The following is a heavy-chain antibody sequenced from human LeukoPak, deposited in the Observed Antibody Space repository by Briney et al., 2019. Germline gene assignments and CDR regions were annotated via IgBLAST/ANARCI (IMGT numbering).Heavy chain of an antibody. D-gene: IGHD2-15*01. V-gene: IGHV3-48*03. CDR3: ARDSYCSGGSCLPFFDY. J-gene: IGHJ4*02. CDR2: ISSSGSTI. Sequence: PGGSLRLSCAASGFTFSSHEMNWVRQAPGKGLEWVSYISSSGSTIYYADSVRGRFTISRDNAKNSLYLQMNSLRAEDTAVYYCARDSYCSGGSCLPFFDYWGQGTLVTVSS. CDR1: GFTFSSHE.